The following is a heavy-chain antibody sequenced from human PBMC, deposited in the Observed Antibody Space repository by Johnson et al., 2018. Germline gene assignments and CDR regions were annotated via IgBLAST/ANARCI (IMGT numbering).Heavy chain of an antibody. CDR2: ISRSSHDI. V-gene: IGHV3-21*01. CDR1: GFIFSSSS. J-gene: IGHJ6*02. CDR3: ARDSKNYDFWTGCLDV. D-gene: IGHD3/OR15-3a*01. Sequence: EVQLLESGGGLVKXGGSXRLXCEASGFIFSSSSLDCVRQAPGKGLEWVASISRSSHDIYYAASVKGRFTISRDNAKNALYLQMNSLRAEDTAVYYCARDSKNYDFWTGCLDVWGQGTTVTVSS.